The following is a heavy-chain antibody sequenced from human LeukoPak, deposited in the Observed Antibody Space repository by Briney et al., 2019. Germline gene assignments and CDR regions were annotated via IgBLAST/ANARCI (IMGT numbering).Heavy chain of an antibody. V-gene: IGHV1-46*01. D-gene: IGHD6-19*01. Sequence: ASVKVSCKASGYTFTGYYIHWVRQAPGQGLEWMGIINPSGGSTTYAQKFQGRVTMTSDSSTTTVYMELRSLRSEDTAVYYCARGGSQWLVRVGRLDPWGQGTLVIASS. J-gene: IGHJ5*02. CDR2: INPSGGST. CDR1: GYTFTGYY. CDR3: ARGGSQWLVRVGRLDP.